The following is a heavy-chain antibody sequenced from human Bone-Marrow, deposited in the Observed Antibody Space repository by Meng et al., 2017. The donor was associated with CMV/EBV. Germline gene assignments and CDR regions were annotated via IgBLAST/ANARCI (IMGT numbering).Heavy chain of an antibody. CDR2: IRYDGTKI. Sequence: GESLKISCAASGFTFSSYGMHWVRQAPGKGLEWVAFIRYDGTKIYNEDSVKGRFTISRDNSKNTLYLEMNSLRLEDTAMYYCAREGYSSGRAGAFDILGQGTMVTVSS. V-gene: IGHV3-30*02. CDR1: GFTFSSYG. D-gene: IGHD6-19*01. CDR3: AREGYSSGRAGAFDI. J-gene: IGHJ3*02.